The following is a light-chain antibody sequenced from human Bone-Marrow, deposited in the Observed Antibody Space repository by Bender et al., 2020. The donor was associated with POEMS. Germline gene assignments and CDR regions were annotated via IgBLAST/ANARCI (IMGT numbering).Light chain of an antibody. Sequence: QSALTQPVSVSGSPGQSITISCTGTSSDVGGYNYVSWYQHHPGKAPKLLIYDVSDRPSGVSNRFSGSKSGNTASLTISGLQAEDEADYYCSSYTSSNTLVFGGGTKLTVL. CDR3: SSYTSSNTLV. CDR2: DVS. CDR1: SSDVGGYNY. V-gene: IGLV2-14*03. J-gene: IGLJ2*01.